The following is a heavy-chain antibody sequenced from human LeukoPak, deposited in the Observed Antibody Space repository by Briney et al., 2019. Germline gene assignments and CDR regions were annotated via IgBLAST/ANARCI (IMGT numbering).Heavy chain of an antibody. CDR2: ISNNGGCT. CDR1: GFTFRNAG. V-gene: IGHV3-23*01. Sequence: SGGSLRLSCAVSGFTFRNAGMSWVRQAPGKGLEWVSAISNNGGCTYYADSVQGRFTISRDNSKSTLCLQMNSLRAEDTAVYYCAKQLGYCSDGSCYFPYWGQGTLVTVSS. J-gene: IGHJ4*02. D-gene: IGHD2-15*01. CDR3: AKQLGYCSDGSCYFPY.